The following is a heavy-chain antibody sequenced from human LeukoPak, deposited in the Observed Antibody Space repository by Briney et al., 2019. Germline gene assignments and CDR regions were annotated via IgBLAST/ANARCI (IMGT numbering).Heavy chain of an antibody. CDR2: ISSSSSNI. J-gene: IGHJ4*02. Sequence: GGSLRLSCAASGFTFSIYSMNWVRQAPGKGLEWVSSISSSSSNIYYADSVKGRFTISRDNAKNSLYLQMNSLRVEDTAVYYCARCTTGRTFGSLREIKRSREIDYWGQGTLVTVSS. V-gene: IGHV3-21*01. CDR3: ARCTTGRTFGSLREIKRSREIDY. D-gene: IGHD1-1*01. CDR1: GFTFSIYS.